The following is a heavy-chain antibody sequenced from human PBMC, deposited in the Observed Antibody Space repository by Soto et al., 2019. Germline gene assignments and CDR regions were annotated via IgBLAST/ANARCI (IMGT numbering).Heavy chain of an antibody. CDR1: GYTFTSYG. CDR2: ISAHNGNT. D-gene: IGHD6-6*01. CDR3: ARGRDGDY. J-gene: IGHJ4*02. Sequence: QVHLVQSGAEVKKPGASVKVSCKGSGYTFTSYGNTWVRQAPGQGLEWMGWISAHNGNTNYAQKSQGRVTVTTDTSTRTAYMELRSLRSDDTAVYYCARGRDGDYWGQGALVTVSS. V-gene: IGHV1-18*01.